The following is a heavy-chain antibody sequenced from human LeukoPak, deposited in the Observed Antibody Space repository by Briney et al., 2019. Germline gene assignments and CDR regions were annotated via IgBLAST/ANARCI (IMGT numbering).Heavy chain of an antibody. D-gene: IGHD3-10*01. V-gene: IGHV3-23*01. J-gene: IGHJ4*02. CDR3: AKGGFGFGELKFDY. CDR2: ISGSGGRT. CDR1: GVTFSSYA. Sequence: GGSLRLSCAASGVTFSSYAMSWVRQAPGKGLEWVSGISGSGGRTYYADSVKGRFTISRDNSKNRMYLQMNSLRAEDTAVYHCAKGGFGFGELKFDYWGQGTLVTVSS.